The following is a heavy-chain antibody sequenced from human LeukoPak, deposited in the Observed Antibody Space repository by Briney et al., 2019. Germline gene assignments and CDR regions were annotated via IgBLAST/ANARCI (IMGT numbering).Heavy chain of an antibody. J-gene: IGHJ4*02. CDR1: GFTFSSYA. Sequence: GGSLRLSCAASGFTFSSYAMTWVRQAPGKGLEWVSTISGSGGGTYYADSVKGRFTISRDNSKNTLYLQMDGLRAEDTAVYYCARAEPRHILYYFDYWGQGTLVTVSS. V-gene: IGHV3-23*01. CDR3: ARAEPRHILYYFDY. CDR2: ISGSGGGT. D-gene: IGHD1-1*01.